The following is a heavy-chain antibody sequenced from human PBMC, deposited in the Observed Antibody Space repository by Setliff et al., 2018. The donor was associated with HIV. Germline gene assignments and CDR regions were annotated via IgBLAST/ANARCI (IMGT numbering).Heavy chain of an antibody. J-gene: IGHJ6*03. CDR3: AAASNRRVRGVNLHYYYYMDV. V-gene: IGHV1-58*02. CDR2: IVVGSDNT. CDR1: GFTFTSSA. D-gene: IGHD3-10*01. Sequence: SVKVSCKASGFTFTSSAMQWVRQARGQRLEWIGWIVVGSDNTNYAQKFQERVTITRDLSTSTAYMELSSLRSEDPAVYYCAAASNRRVRGVNLHYYYYMDVWGKGTTVTVSS.